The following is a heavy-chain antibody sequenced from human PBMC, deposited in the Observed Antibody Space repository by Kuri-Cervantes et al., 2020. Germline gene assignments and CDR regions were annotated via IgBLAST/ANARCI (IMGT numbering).Heavy chain of an antibody. CDR3: ASSNVVVTAINYYYYYMDV. J-gene: IGHJ6*03. CDR1: GGTFINYA. D-gene: IGHD2-21*02. V-gene: IGHV1-69*06. CDR2: IIPMFDTA. Sequence: SVKVSCKASGGTFINYAISWVRPAPGQGLEWMGGIIPMFDTANYAQRFQGRVTITADKSTSTAYMELSSLKSEDTAVYYCASSNVVVTAINYYYYYMDVWGKGTTVTVSS.